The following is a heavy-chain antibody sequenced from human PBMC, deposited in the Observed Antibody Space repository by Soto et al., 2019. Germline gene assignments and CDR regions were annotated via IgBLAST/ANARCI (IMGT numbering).Heavy chain of an antibody. D-gene: IGHD3-3*01. Sequence: QVQLQESGPGLVKPSQTLSLTCTVSGGSISSGDYYWSWIRQPPGKGLEWIGYIYYSGSTYYNPHLKSCVTISVDTSKNHFALKQSSLTDAVTAVYYCARDATSCDFWSGARPVLWGQGTLVTVSS. CDR2: IYYSGST. J-gene: IGHJ4*02. CDR3: ARDATSCDFWSGARPVL. CDR1: GGSISSGDYY. V-gene: IGHV4-30-4*01.